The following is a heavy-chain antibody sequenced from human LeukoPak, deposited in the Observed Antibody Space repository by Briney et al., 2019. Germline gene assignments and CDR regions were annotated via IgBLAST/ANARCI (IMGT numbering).Heavy chain of an antibody. CDR3: AKGYSSSSWEYYFDY. Sequence: GGSLRLSCAASGFTFDDYTMHWVRQAPGKGLEWVSLISWDGGSTYYADSVKGRFTISRDNSKNSLYLQMNSLRTEDTALYYCAKGYSSSSWEYYFDYWGQGTLVTVSS. V-gene: IGHV3-43*01. CDR1: GFTFDDYT. D-gene: IGHD6-6*01. CDR2: ISWDGGST. J-gene: IGHJ4*02.